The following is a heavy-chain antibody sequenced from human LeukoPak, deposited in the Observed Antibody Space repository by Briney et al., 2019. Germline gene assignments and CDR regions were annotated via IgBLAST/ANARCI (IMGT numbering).Heavy chain of an antibody. CDR3: ARHRSRLGSAGIVDH. CDR1: GGSFSGYY. CDR2: IYYSGST. D-gene: IGHD3-16*01. Sequence: SETLSLTCAVYGGSFSGYYWGWIRQPPGKGLEWIGSIYYSGSTFYSPSLTSRVTISLDTSRNQFSLRLRSVTAADTSIYYCARHRSRLGSAGIVDHWGQGALVTVSS. J-gene: IGHJ4*02. V-gene: IGHV4-39*01.